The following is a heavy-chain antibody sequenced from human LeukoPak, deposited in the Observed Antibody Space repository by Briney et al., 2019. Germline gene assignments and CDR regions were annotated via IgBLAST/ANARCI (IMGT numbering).Heavy chain of an antibody. D-gene: IGHD1-26*01. CDR2: ISAYNGNT. J-gene: IGHJ3*02. V-gene: IGHV1-18*01. CDR3: ARGLVGATTRDAFDI. Sequence: ASVKVSCKASGYTFTSYGISWVRQAPGQGLEWMGWISAYNGNTNYAQKLQGRVTMTTDTSTSTAYMELRSLRSDDTAVYYCARGLVGATTRDAFDIWGQGTMVTVSS. CDR1: GYTFTSYG.